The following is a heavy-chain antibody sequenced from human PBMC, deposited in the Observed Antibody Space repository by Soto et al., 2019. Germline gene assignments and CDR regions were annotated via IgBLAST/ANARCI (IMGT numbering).Heavy chain of an antibody. CDR2: INHSGST. CDR3: ARFHDFWSGYYRRSNWFDP. D-gene: IGHD3-3*01. J-gene: IGHJ5*02. Sequence: SETLSLTCAVYGGSFSGYYWSWIRQPPGKGLEWIGEINHSGSTNYNPSLKSRVTISVDTSKNQFSLKLSSVTAADTAVYYCARFHDFWSGYYRRSNWFDPWGQGTLVTVSS. V-gene: IGHV4-34*01. CDR1: GGSFSGYY.